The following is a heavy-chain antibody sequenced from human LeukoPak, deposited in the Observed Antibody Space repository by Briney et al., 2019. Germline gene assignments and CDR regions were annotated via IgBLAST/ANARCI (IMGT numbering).Heavy chain of an antibody. D-gene: IGHD1-26*01. J-gene: IGHJ5*02. V-gene: IGHV3-23*01. Sequence: PGGSLRLSCAASGFTFSNHAMSWVRHIPGKGLAWVSSISGSGGSTYYANFVKGRSTISRDNSKNALYLQIDSLRPEDTAVYYCAKKGGAAFYNWFDPWGQGTLVTVSS. CDR1: GFTFSNHA. CDR2: ISGSGGST. CDR3: AKKGGAAFYNWFDP.